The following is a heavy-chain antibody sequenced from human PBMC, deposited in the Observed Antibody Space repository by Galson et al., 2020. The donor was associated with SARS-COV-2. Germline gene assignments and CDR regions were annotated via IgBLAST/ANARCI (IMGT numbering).Heavy chain of an antibody. J-gene: IGHJ2*01. CDR3: AGQGVNMIVLVTVAGWYFDL. V-gene: IGHV4-38-2*02. CDR2: VYPSGTT. CDR1: GYSVSTTNY. D-gene: IGHD3-22*01. Sequence: SETLSLTCTVSGYSVSTTNYWGWVRQPPGRGLEWIGSVYPSGTTYYNPSLKTRVTISVDTSKNQFSLRLDSVTAADTALYYCAGQGVNMIVLVTVAGWYFDLWGRGTLVTVSS.